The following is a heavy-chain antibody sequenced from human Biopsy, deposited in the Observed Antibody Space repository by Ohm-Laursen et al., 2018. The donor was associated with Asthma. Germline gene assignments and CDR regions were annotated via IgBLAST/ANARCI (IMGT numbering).Heavy chain of an antibody. CDR2: HDHEEGGT. D-gene: IGHD4-17*01. CDR1: GYSLTDLS. V-gene: IGHV1-24*01. Sequence: ASVKVSCKISGYSLTDLSMHWVRQAPGQGLGWMGGHDHEEGGTVNARRFQGRVTMTEDTSTDTAYMELSSLSTDDTAVYYCASDFPKDYVRYNFQFWGQGTLVTVSS. CDR3: ASDFPKDYVRYNFQF. J-gene: IGHJ4*02.